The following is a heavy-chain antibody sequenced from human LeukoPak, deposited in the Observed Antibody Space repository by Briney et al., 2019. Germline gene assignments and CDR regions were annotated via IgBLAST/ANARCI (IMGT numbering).Heavy chain of an antibody. CDR3: VRDLGLWVRDS. J-gene: IGHJ4*02. CDR2: IDSSSNT. Sequence: GGSLRLSCAVSGFTFSNYNMIWVRQAPGKGLEWVSSIDSSSNTYYADSVKGRFTISRDNAKNTLYLQMNSLRVEDTAVYYCVRDLGLWVRDSWGQGTLVTVSS. D-gene: IGHD3-10*01. V-gene: IGHV3-69-1*01. CDR1: GFTFSNYN.